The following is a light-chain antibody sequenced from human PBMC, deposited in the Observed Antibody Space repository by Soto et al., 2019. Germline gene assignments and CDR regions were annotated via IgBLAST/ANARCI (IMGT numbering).Light chain of an antibody. V-gene: IGKV2-28*01. CDR3: MHALEKPVT. CDR2: LGS. CDR1: QSLLHLNGNNY. Sequence: DIVLTQSPLSLSVTPGEPASFSCRANQSLLHLNGNNYLDWYLQKPGQSPHLLIYLGSNRASGVPDRFSGSGSATDFTLKIRRVEDDDVGVYYCMHALEKPVTFGPGTKVDIK. J-gene: IGKJ3*01.